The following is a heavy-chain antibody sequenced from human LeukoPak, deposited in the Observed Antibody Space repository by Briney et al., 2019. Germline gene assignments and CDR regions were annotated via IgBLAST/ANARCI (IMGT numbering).Heavy chain of an antibody. V-gene: IGHV3-21*03. J-gene: IGHJ4*02. CDR2: ISSSSNYI. CDR3: TRGRRATHDY. CDR1: GFTFSSYS. Sequence: GGSLRLSCADSGFTFSSYSINWVRQAPGNGLEWVSSISSSSNYIYYADSVKGRFTISRDNAKNALYLQMNSLKTEDTAVYYCTRGRRATHDYWGQGTLVTVSS. D-gene: IGHD1-26*01.